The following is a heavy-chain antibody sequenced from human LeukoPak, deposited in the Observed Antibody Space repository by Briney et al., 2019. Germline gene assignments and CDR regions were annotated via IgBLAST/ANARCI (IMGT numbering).Heavy chain of an antibody. Sequence: GGSLRLSCAASGFTFSSYWMSWVRQAPGKGLEWVANIKQDGSEKYYVDSVKGRFTISRDNAKNSLYLQMNSLRAGDTAVYYCARARYYGSGSPYYYYGMDVWGKGTTVTVSS. D-gene: IGHD3-10*01. CDR3: ARARYYGSGSPYYYYGMDV. V-gene: IGHV3-7*03. J-gene: IGHJ6*04. CDR1: GFTFSSYW. CDR2: IKQDGSEK.